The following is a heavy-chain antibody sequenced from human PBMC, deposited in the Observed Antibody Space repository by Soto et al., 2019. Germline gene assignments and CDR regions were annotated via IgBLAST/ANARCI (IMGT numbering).Heavy chain of an antibody. J-gene: IGHJ5*02. CDR1: GYTFTVYY. V-gene: IGHV1-2*04. CDR3: ARDIAGTTWFDP. CDR2: INPNSGGT. D-gene: IGHD1-7*01. Sequence: GASVKVSCKASGYTFTVYYMHWVVQAPGQGLEWMGCINPNSGGTNYAQKFQGWVTMTRDTSISTAYMELSRLRSDDTAVYYCARDIAGTTWFDPWGQGTLVTVSS.